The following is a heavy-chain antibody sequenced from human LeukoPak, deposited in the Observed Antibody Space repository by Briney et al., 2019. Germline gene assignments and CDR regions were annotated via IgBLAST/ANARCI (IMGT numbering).Heavy chain of an antibody. J-gene: IGHJ2*01. V-gene: IGHV4-59*01. Sequence: ASETLSLTCTVSGGSISTYYWTWIRRPPGKGLEWIGYINYSGSSDYNPSLKSRVTISVDTSKNQFSMKLNSVTAADTAVYYCARRTYYDILTGYKYWYFDLWGRGTLVTVSS. D-gene: IGHD3-9*01. CDR2: INYSGSS. CDR1: GGSISTYY. CDR3: ARRTYYDILTGYKYWYFDL.